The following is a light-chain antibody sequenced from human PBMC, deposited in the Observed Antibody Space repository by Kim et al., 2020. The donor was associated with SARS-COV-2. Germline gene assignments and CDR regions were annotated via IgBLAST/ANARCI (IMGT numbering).Light chain of an antibody. J-gene: IGKJ5*01. CDR2: AAS. CDR1: QDIDNY. V-gene: IGKV1-9*01. CDR3: QYLRNYPLT. Sequence: ASVGDRVTLSFPATQDIDNYVAWYQHKPGKAPNLLISAASTLQNGGSYRFSGSGSGTDFALTINSLQPEDFATYYCQYLRNYPLTFGQGTRLEIK.